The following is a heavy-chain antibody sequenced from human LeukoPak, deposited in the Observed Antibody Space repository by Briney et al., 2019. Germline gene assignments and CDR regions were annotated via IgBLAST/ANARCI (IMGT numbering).Heavy chain of an antibody. CDR1: GFTFSSYS. CDR2: FTGGDGSA. CDR3: AKEGFDY. Sequence: QPGGSLRLSCAASGFTFSSYSMNWVRQAPGKGLEWVSTFTGGDGSAYYADSVKGRFTISRDNSKNTLYLQMNSLRAEDTALYYCAKEGFDYWGQGTLVTVSS. V-gene: IGHV3-23*01. J-gene: IGHJ4*02.